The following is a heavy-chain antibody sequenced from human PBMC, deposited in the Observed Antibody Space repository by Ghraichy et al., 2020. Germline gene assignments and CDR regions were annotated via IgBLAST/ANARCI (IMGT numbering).Heavy chain of an antibody. V-gene: IGHV4-4*09. D-gene: IGHD1-7*01. CDR2: IYTSGST. CDR1: GGSISSYY. CDR3: ARLQVGRTGTTVAFDI. Sequence: SETLSLTCTVSGGSISSYYWSWIRQPPGKGLEWIGYIYTSGSTNYNPSLKSRVTISVDTSKNQFSLKLSSVTAADTAVYYCARLQVGRTGTTVAFDIWGQCTMVTVSS. J-gene: IGHJ3*02.